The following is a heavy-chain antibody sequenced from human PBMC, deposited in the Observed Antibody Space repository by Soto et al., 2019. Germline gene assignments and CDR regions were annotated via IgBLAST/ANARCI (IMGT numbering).Heavy chain of an antibody. V-gene: IGHV3-64*02. CDR1: GFTFSSYN. Sequence: SCAASGFTFSSYNIHWIRQAPGKGLEFVSAISRSGDRTYYADSVKGRFTITRDNSKNTVWLQMGSLRAEDMAVYYCARARCSSGQCYYFDYWGRGALVSVSS. J-gene: IGHJ4*02. D-gene: IGHD2-15*01. CDR3: ARARCSSGQCYYFDY. CDR2: ISRSGDRT.